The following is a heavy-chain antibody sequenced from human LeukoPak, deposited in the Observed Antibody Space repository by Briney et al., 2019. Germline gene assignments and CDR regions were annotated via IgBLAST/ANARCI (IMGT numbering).Heavy chain of an antibody. D-gene: IGHD5-12*01. Sequence: ASVKVCCKAAGRTFSSYAISWVRQAPGQGLEWMGIINPSGGSTSYAQKFPGRVTTTRYTSISTAYMELSRLRSDDPATYYCARDHGWVYSGYDYEFNDWSQGRLVTVSS. V-gene: IGHV1-46*01. CDR3: ARDHGWVYSGYDYEFND. J-gene: IGHJ4*02. CDR1: GRTFSSYA. CDR2: INPSGGST.